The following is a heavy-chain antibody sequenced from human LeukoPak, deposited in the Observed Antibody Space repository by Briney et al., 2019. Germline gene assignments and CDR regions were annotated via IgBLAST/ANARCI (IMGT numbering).Heavy chain of an antibody. J-gene: IGHJ4*02. D-gene: IGHD6-13*01. CDR3: ARDMGRAWYGPPDY. V-gene: IGHV3-33*01. CDR1: GFIFSNYG. Sequence: GGSLRPSCAASGFIFSNYGMHWVRQAPGKRLEWVAVIWNDGSETFHADSVKGRFRIARDNSKNTLYLQMNSLRAEDTAVYFCARDMGRAWYGPPDYWGQGTLVTVSS. CDR2: IWNDGSET.